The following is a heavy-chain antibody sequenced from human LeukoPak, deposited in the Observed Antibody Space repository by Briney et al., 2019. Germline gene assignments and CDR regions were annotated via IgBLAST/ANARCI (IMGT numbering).Heavy chain of an antibody. CDR3: ARHGSGYYFFDY. J-gene: IGHJ4*02. CDR2: IFFNGSN. V-gene: IGHV4-59*08. CDR1: GGSIRSLY. D-gene: IGHD3-3*01. Sequence: SETLSLTCTVSGGSIRSLYCRWIRQPPGKGLEGIGYIFFNGSNNYNPSLTSRVNISVDTSKNQFSLKLSSVTAADTAVYYCARHGSGYYFFDYWGQGTLVTVSS.